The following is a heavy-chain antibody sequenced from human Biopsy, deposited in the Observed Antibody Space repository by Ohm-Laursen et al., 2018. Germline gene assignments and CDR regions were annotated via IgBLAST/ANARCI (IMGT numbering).Heavy chain of an antibody. V-gene: IGHV3-48*01. CDR1: GFTFSSYS. D-gene: IGHD1/OR15-1a*01. CDR2: ISSGSSPI. Sequence: SLGLSCSASGFTFSSYSMNWVRQAPGKGLEWVSFISSGSSPIYYADSVKGRFTISRDDAKNSLYLQMNSLRAEDTAVYYCARGRTGGWGQGTLVTVSS. J-gene: IGHJ4*02. CDR3: ARGRTGG.